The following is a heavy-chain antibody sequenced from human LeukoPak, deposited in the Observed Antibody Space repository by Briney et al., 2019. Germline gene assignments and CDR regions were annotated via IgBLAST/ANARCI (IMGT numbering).Heavy chain of an antibody. V-gene: IGHV4-34*01. J-gene: IGHJ5*02. Sequence: SETLSLTCAVYGESFSGYYWSWVRQPPGKGLEWIGEINHRGSANYNPSLKSRVTISIDTSKNQFSLKLSSVTAADTAVYYCARGERAMIVVAPNWFDPWGQGTLVTVSS. CDR2: INHRGSA. CDR3: ARGERAMIVVAPNWFDP. D-gene: IGHD3-22*01. CDR1: GESFSGYY.